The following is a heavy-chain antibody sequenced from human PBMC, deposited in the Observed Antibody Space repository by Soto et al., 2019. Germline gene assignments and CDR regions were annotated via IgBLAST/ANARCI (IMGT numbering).Heavy chain of an antibody. D-gene: IGHD3-9*01. Sequence: GGSLRLSCAVSGYALRYYGMNWVRQAPGKGLEWVSYTGTSRKYTFYANSVRGRFTISRDDARNSVYLQLNSLRDEDTAVYYCVRDRDWAFDIWGQGTMVTVS. J-gene: IGHJ3*02. CDR2: TGTSRKYT. V-gene: IGHV3-48*02. CDR1: GYALRYYG. CDR3: VRDRDWAFDI.